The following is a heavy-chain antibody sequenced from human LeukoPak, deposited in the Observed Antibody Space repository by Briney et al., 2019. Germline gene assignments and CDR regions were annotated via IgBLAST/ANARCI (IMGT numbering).Heavy chain of an antibody. CDR3: AKALRGTSCYDALDI. CDR1: GFTFSSYA. Sequence: PGGSLRLSCAASGFTFSSYAMSWVRQAPGKGLEWVSAISGSGGSTYYADSVKGRFTISRDNSKNTLYLQMNSLRAEDTAVYSCAKALRGTSCYDALDIWGQGTMVTVSS. V-gene: IGHV3-23*01. D-gene: IGHD2-2*01. CDR2: ISGSGGST. J-gene: IGHJ3*02.